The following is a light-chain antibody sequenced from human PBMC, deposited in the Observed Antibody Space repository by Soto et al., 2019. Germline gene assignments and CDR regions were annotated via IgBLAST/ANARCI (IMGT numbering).Light chain of an antibody. CDR3: QQYGSSPPELT. J-gene: IGKJ4*01. V-gene: IGKV3-20*01. Sequence: EIVLTQSPGPLSLSPGERATLSCRASQSVSSSYLAWYQQKPGQAPRLLIYGASSRATGIPDRFSDSGSGTDFALTISRLEPEDFAVYYYQQYGSSPPELTFGGGTKLEIK. CDR2: GAS. CDR1: QSVSSSY.